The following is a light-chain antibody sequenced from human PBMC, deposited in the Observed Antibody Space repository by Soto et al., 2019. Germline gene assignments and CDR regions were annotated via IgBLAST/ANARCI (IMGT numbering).Light chain of an antibody. CDR3: LQHNNYPPIT. CDR2: GAS. Sequence: DIQMTQSPSSLSASVGDRVTITCRASQGVRNELAWYQQKPGKAPKRLIYGASSLQSGVPSRFSGSGSGTEFTLTISSLQPEDFATHYCLQHNNYPPITFGQGTRLEIK. CDR1: QGVRNE. V-gene: IGKV1-17*01. J-gene: IGKJ5*01.